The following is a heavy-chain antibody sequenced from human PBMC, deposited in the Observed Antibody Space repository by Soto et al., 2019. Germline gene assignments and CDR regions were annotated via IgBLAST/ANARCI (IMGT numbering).Heavy chain of an antibody. Sequence: GSGPTLVNPTETLTLTCTVSGFSLSNARMGVSWIRQPPGKALEWLAHIFSNDEKSYSTSLKSRLTISKDTSKSQVVLTLTNMDPVDTATYYCARMGQAVYDILTGYYSDYGMDVWGQGTTVTVSS. CDR1: GFSLSNARMG. J-gene: IGHJ6*02. CDR3: ARMGQAVYDILTGYYSDYGMDV. D-gene: IGHD3-9*01. CDR2: IFSNDEK. V-gene: IGHV2-26*01.